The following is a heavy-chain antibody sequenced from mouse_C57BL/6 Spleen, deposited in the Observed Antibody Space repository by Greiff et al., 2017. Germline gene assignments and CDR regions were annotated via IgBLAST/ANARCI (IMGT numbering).Heavy chain of an antibody. Sequence: ESGPGLVKPSQTVFLTCTVTGISITTGNYRWSWIRQFPGNKLEWIGYIYYSGIITFNPSPTSRTTITRDTPKNQFFLEMNSLTAGDTATYYCARDYYSNYGWYFDVWGTGTTVTVSS. V-gene: IGHV3-5*01. CDR1: GISITTGNYR. CDR2: IYYSGII. CDR3: ARDYYSNYGWYFDV. D-gene: IGHD2-5*01. J-gene: IGHJ1*03.